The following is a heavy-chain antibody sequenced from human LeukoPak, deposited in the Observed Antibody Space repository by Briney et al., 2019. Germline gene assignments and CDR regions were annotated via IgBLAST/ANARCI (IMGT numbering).Heavy chain of an antibody. Sequence: AGGCLRPSRTASGFTFTNFGIGWVRQAARKGRGWGAVISFDGHDTNYADSVKGRFIVSRDNPKRTLYLQMNSLRPDDTAMYYCAKNEQGEANYHDTISWGQGTLVIVSS. CDR1: GFTFTNFG. CDR2: ISFDGHDT. V-gene: IGHV3-30*18. D-gene: IGHD3-22*01. CDR3: AKNEQGEANYHDTIS. J-gene: IGHJ5*02.